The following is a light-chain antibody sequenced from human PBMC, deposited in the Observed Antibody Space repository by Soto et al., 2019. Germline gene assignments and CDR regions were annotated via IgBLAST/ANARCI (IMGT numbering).Light chain of an antibody. CDR3: HPYGATPPRAT. CDR2: GAS. Sequence: EVVLTQSPGTLSLSPGARATLSCRASQSVNDNHLAWYQQKGGQAPRLLIYGASTRATGVPERFSGSGFGKAYSFTITRRERETFPLFYCHPYGATPPRATFGRGTTVE. CDR1: QSVNDNH. V-gene: IGKV3-20*01. J-gene: IGKJ4*01.